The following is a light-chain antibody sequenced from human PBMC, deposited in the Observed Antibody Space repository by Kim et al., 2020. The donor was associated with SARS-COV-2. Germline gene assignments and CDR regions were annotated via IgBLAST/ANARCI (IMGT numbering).Light chain of an antibody. CDR2: WAA. Sequence: AAINCKSSQSVLYSSNNKNYLAWYQQKPGQPPKLLIYWAATRESGVPDRFSGSGSGTDFTLTVSSLQAEDVAVYYCQQYYSTPLTFGGGTKVDIK. J-gene: IGKJ4*01. CDR3: QQYYSTPLT. CDR1: QSVLYSSNNKNY. V-gene: IGKV4-1*01.